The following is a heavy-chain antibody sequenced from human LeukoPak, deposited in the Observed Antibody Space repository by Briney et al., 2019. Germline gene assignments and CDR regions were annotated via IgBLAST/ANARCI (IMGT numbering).Heavy chain of an antibody. CDR3: AKNLFNYYDSTGVDY. Sequence: PGGSLRLSCAASGFTFRRYGMTWVRQAPRKGLEWVSSISGSGGSTYYADSVKGRFTISRDNSKNTLYLQMTSLRAEDTAVYYCAKNLFNYYDSTGVDYWGQGTLVTVSS. J-gene: IGHJ4*02. V-gene: IGHV3-23*01. D-gene: IGHD3-22*01. CDR2: ISGSGGST. CDR1: GFTFRRYG.